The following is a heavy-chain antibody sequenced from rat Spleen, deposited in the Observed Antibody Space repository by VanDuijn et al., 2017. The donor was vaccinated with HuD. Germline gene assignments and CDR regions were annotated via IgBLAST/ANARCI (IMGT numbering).Heavy chain of an antibody. CDR2: ITYDGGST. J-gene: IGHJ2*01. CDR3: ARSVFDY. Sequence: EVQLVESGGGLVQPGRSLKLSCAASGFTFSDYNMAWVRQAPKKGLEWVAAITYDGGSTYYRDSMKGRFTISRDNAKSTLYLQMDSLRSEDTATYYCARSVFDYWGQGVMVTVSS. V-gene: IGHV5-7*01. CDR1: GFTFSDYN.